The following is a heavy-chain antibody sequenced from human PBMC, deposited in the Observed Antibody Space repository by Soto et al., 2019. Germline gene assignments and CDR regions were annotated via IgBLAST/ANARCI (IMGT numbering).Heavy chain of an antibody. D-gene: IGHD3-10*01. CDR2: IRSKAYGGTT. J-gene: IGHJ3*02. V-gene: IGHV3-49*03. CDR3: AREQTGKEFEYAFDI. Sequence: GGSLRLSCTASGFTFGDYAMSWFRQAPGKGLEWVGFIRSKAYGGTTEYAASVKGRFTISRDDSKNIAYLQMNSLKTEDKDGYYCAREQTGKEFEYAFDIWGQGTMVTVSS. CDR1: GFTFGDYA.